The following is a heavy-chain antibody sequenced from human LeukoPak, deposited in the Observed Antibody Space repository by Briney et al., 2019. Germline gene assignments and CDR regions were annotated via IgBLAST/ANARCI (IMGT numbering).Heavy chain of an antibody. D-gene: IGHD3-9*01. J-gene: IGHJ5*02. V-gene: IGHV1-18*01. Sequence: ASVKVSCKASGYTFTSYGISWVRQAPGQGLEWMGWISAYNGNTNYAQKLQGRVTMTTDTSTSTAYMELRSLRSDDTAVYYCARGPPLTATILGNWFDPWGQGTLVTVSS. CDR1: GYTFTSYG. CDR2: ISAYNGNT. CDR3: ARGPPLTATILGNWFDP.